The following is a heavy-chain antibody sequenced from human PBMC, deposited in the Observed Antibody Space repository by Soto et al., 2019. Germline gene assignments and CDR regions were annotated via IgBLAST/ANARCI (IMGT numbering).Heavy chain of an antibody. Sequence: GGSLRLSCAASGVTFSNYAVSWVRQAPGKGLEWVSAIGGRGVSTMYADSVKGRFTISRDNSKNILYLQMNSLRVEDTAVYYCAKRGDDFRSGYYYYFDYWGLGALVTVSS. V-gene: IGHV3-23*01. CDR1: GVTFSNYA. CDR3: AKRGDDFRSGYYYYFDY. CDR2: IGGRGVST. J-gene: IGHJ4*02. D-gene: IGHD3-3*01.